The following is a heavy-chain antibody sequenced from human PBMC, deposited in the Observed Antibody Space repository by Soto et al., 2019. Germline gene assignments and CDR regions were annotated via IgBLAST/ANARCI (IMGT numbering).Heavy chain of an antibody. CDR2: MNPINGAT. CDR1: GYDFTAYD. CDR3: GRGPSPRAPAGGTPYYYAMDV. Sequence: ASVKVSCKASGYDFTAYDINWVRQASGQGLEWMGWMNPINGATGSARRFQGRVSMTSNTATGTAYLELTSLRSDDSAVYYCGRGPSPRAPAGGTPYYYAMDVWGQGTTVTVSS. V-gene: IGHV1-8*02. D-gene: IGHD6-13*01. J-gene: IGHJ6*02.